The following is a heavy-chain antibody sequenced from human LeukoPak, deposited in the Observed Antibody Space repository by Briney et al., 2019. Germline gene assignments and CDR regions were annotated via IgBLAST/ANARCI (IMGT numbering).Heavy chain of an antibody. V-gene: IGHV3-7*01. J-gene: IGHJ5*02. Sequence: AGGSLRLSCAASGFTFSDYWMMWVRQAPGKGLEWVAQIKVDGSEKYYVDSVRGRFTISRDNAKNSLDLQMNTLRVEDTAVYYCVRDATRGGDLDHWGQGTLVTVSS. CDR2: IKVDGSEK. CDR3: VRDATRGGDLDH. CDR1: GFTFSDYW. D-gene: IGHD2-21*01.